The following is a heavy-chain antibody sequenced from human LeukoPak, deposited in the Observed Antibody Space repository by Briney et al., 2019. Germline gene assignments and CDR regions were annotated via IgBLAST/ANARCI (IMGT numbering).Heavy chain of an antibody. J-gene: IGHJ3*02. V-gene: IGHV3-30*03. D-gene: IGHD1-26*01. CDR3: AREVGSGSYLAHVFDI. CDR1: GFTFSSYG. CDR2: ISYSASNK. Sequence: PGGSLRLSCAASGFTFSSYGMHWVRQAPGKGLEWVALISYSASNKYYAESVKGRFTISRDNSKNTLYLQMNSLRADDTAVYYCAREVGSGSYLAHVFDIWGQGTMVTVSS.